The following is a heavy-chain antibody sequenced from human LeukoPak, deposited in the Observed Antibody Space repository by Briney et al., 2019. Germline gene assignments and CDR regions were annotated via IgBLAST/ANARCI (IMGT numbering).Heavy chain of an antibody. D-gene: IGHD3-10*01. CDR1: GGSISSGDYY. V-gene: IGHV4-30-4*01. Sequence: PSETLSLTCTVSGGSISSGDYYWSWIRQPPGKGLEWIGYIYYSGSTYYNPSLKSRVTISVDTSKNQFSLKLSSVTAADTAVYYCARAQPLRGSGSPDYWGQGTLVTVSS. J-gene: IGHJ4*02. CDR3: ARAQPLRGSGSPDY. CDR2: IYYSGST.